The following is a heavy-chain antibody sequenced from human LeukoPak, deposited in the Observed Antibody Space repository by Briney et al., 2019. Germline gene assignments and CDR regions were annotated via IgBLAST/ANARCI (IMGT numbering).Heavy chain of an antibody. D-gene: IGHD3-3*01. CDR1: GGSISSYY. CDR2: IYYSGST. Sequence: GSLRLSCTVSGGSISSYYWSWIRQPPGKGLEWIGYIYYSGSTNYNPSLKSRVTISVDTSKNQFSLKLSSVTAADTAVYYCARGGPVTIFGVDNPNWFDPWGQGTLVTVSS. CDR3: ARGGPVTIFGVDNPNWFDP. V-gene: IGHV4-59*01. J-gene: IGHJ5*02.